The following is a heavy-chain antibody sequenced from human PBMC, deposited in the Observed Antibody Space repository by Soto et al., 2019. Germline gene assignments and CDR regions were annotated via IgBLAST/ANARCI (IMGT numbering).Heavy chain of an antibody. J-gene: IGHJ3*02. Sequence: QVQLVESGGGVVQPGRSLRLSCAASGFTFSSYAMHWVRQAPGKGLEWVAVISYDGSNKYYSDSVKGRFTISRDNSKNTLYLQMNSLRAEDTAVYYCATEWRITMIVVAEDAFAIWGQGTMVTVSS. D-gene: IGHD3-22*01. CDR2: ISYDGSNK. V-gene: IGHV3-30-3*01. CDR3: ATEWRITMIVVAEDAFAI. CDR1: GFTFSSYA.